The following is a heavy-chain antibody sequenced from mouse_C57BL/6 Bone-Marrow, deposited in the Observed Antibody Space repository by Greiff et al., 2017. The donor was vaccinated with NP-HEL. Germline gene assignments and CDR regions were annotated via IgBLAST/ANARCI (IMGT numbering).Heavy chain of an antibody. D-gene: IGHD1-1*01. CDR3: ARLGYASSYAC. Sequence: EVQVVESGGGLVKPGGSLKLSCAASGFTFSSYTMSWVRQTPEKRLEWVATISGGGGNTYYPASVKGRFTISRDNAKNTLYLQMSSLSSEDTALYYCARLGYASSYACWGQGTLVTVSA. J-gene: IGHJ3*01. V-gene: IGHV5-9*01. CDR1: GFTFSSYT. CDR2: ISGGGGNT.